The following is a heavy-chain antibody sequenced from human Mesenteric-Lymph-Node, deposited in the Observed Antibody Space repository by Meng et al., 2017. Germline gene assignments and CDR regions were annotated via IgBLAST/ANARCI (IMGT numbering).Heavy chain of an antibody. CDR2: IYHSGST. CDR1: GGSISSSNW. Sequence: VPLQAAGAGLVKPSGTLSLTCAVSGGSISSSNWWSWVRQPPGKGLEWIGEIYHSGSTNYNPSLKSRVTISVDKSKNQFSLKLSSVTAADTAVYYCARGENSGYDYWDYWGQGTLVTVSS. D-gene: IGHD5-12*01. V-gene: IGHV4-4*02. J-gene: IGHJ4*02. CDR3: ARGENSGYDYWDY.